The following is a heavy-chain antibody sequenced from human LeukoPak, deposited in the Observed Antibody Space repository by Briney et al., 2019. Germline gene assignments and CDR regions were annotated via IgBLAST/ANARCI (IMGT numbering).Heavy chain of an antibody. D-gene: IGHD5-24*01. CDR3: ARDWVYKIDY. V-gene: IGHV3-74*01. J-gene: IGHJ4*02. CDR1: GFTFSSYV. Sequence: GGSLRLSCGTAGFTFSSYVMHWVRRTPGKGLVWVSRISHDGIISYADSVKGRFTISRDNAKNTLILQMNSLRVEDTAVYYCARDWVYKIDYWGRGTLVTVSS. CDR2: ISHDGII.